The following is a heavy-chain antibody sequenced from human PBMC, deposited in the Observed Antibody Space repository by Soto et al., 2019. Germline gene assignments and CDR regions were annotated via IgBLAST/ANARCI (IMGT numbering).Heavy chain of an antibody. J-gene: IGHJ6*02. CDR1: GGSISSGDYY. D-gene: IGHD3-3*01. V-gene: IGHV4-30-4*01. CDR2: IYYSGST. Sequence: QVQLQESGPGLVKPSQTLSLTCTVSGGSISSGDYYWSWIRQPPGKGLEWIGYIYYSGSTYYNPSLKSRVTISVDTSKNQLSLKLSSVTAAATAVYYCARGSDYDFWSGPKAGIMDVWGQGTTVTVSS. CDR3: ARGSDYDFWSGPKAGIMDV.